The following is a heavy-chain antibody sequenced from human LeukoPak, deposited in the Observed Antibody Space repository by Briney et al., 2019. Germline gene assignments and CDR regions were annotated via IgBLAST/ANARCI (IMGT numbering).Heavy chain of an antibody. V-gene: IGHV1-8*03. CDR2: MNPNSGNT. D-gene: IGHD3-10*01. J-gene: IGHJ6*03. Sequence: ASVKVSCKASGYTFTSYDINWVRQATGQGLEWMGWMNPNSGNTGYVQKFQGRVTITRNTSISTAYMELSSLRSEDTAVYYCARGREQYYPLYYYYMDVWGKGTTVTVSS. CDR1: GYTFTSYD. CDR3: ARGREQYYPLYYYYMDV.